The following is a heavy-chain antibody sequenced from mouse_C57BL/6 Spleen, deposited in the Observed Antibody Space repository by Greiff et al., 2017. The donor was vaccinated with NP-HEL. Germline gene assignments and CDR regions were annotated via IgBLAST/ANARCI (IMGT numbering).Heavy chain of an antibody. CDR3: ARWNDGYYGAMDY. Sequence: VQLQQSGPELVKPGDSVKISCKASGYSFTGYFMNWVMQSHGKSLEWIGRINPYNGDTFYNQKFKGKATLTVDKSSSTAHMELRSLTSEDSAVYYCARWNDGYYGAMDYWGQGTSVTVSS. CDR1: GYSFTGYF. J-gene: IGHJ4*01. D-gene: IGHD2-3*01. V-gene: IGHV1-20*01. CDR2: INPYNGDT.